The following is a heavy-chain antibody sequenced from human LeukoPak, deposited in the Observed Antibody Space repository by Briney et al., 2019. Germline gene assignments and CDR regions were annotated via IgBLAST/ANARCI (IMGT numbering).Heavy chain of an antibody. CDR3: ARAGHSSSWYVFYYYYYMDV. Sequence: ASVKVSCKASGYTFTSYYMHWVRQAPGQGLEWMGWINPNSGGTNYAQKFQGRVTMTRDTSISTAYMELSRLGSDDTAVYYCARAGHSSSWYVFYYYYYMDVWGKGTTVTISS. V-gene: IGHV1-2*02. J-gene: IGHJ6*03. D-gene: IGHD6-13*01. CDR1: GYTFTSYY. CDR2: INPNSGGT.